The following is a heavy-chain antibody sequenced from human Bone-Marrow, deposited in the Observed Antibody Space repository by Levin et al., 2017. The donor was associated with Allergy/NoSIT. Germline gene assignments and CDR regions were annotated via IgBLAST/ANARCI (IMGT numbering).Heavy chain of an antibody. J-gene: IGHJ4*02. CDR2: LYWNENI. CDR1: GFSLSDSGVG. Sequence: SGPTLVKPTQTLTLTCTFSGFSLSDSGVGVGWIRQPPGEALEWLALLYWNENIRYSPFLESRLTVTKDTSKNHVVLTMTNMYPADTGTYYGVHKGHDYDSVGFDYWGQGSLVTVSS. V-gene: IGHV2-5*04. D-gene: IGHD3-22*01. CDR3: VHKGHDYDSVGFDY.